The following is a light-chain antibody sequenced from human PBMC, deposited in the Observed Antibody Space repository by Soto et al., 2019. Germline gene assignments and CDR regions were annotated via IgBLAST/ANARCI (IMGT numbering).Light chain of an antibody. CDR1: PGITNY. CDR3: QQRYSWPST. V-gene: IGKV1-8*01. CDR2: GAF. Sequence: IRLALSTTSLSASPGDRVTVSCRASPGITNYLAWYQQKPGKAPKLLIYGAFTMQTGVPSRFSGSGSGTDFTLTINCLQSEDFAAYYCQQRYSWPSTFGQGTRLDIK. J-gene: IGKJ5*01.